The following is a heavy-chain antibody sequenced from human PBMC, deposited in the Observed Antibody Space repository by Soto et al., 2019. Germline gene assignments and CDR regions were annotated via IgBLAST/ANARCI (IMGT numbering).Heavy chain of an antibody. CDR3: ARDPSGAFNDY. CDR1: GFTFSSYW. V-gene: IGHV3-74*01. CDR2: INSDGSST. D-gene: IGHD1-26*01. Sequence: EVQLVESGGGLVQSGGSLRLSCVASGFTFSSYWMHWLRQAPGKGLVWVSRINSDGSSTTYAVSVKGRFTISRDNDKNKLYVHMNDLRAEDTDVYYCARDPSGAFNDYWGQGTLVTVSS. J-gene: IGHJ4*02.